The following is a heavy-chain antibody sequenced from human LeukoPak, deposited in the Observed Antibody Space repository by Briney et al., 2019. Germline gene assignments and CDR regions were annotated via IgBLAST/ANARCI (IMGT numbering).Heavy chain of an antibody. CDR3: ARGRVRWEEYYFDY. J-gene: IGHJ4*02. Sequence: SETLSLTCAVYGGSFSGYYWSWIRQPPGKGLEWIGEINHSGSTNYNPSLKSRVTKSVDTSKNQFSLKLSSVTAADTAVYYCARGRVRWEEYYFDYWGQGTLVTVSS. V-gene: IGHV4-34*01. D-gene: IGHD1-26*01. CDR2: INHSGST. CDR1: GGSFSGYY.